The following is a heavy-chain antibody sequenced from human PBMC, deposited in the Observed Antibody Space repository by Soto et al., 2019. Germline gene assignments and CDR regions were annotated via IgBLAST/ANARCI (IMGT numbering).Heavy chain of an antibody. V-gene: IGHV3-23*01. CDR2: ISASGGST. Sequence: PGGSLRLSCAASGFTFSSYAMSWVRQTPGRGLEWVSAISASGGSTYYADSVKGRFTISRGNSKNTLYLQMDSLRAEDTAVYYCAKIYGSSAYYPDYWGQGTLVTVSS. CDR3: AKIYGSSAYYPDY. J-gene: IGHJ4*02. CDR1: GFTFSSYA. D-gene: IGHD3-22*01.